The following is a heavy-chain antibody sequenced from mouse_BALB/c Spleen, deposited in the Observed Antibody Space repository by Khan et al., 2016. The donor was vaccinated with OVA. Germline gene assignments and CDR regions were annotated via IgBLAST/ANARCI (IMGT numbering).Heavy chain of an antibody. J-gene: IGHJ3*01. CDR1: GYSFTAYY. CDR3: ARGYDFFAY. D-gene: IGHD2-14*01. Sequence: VQLQQSGPDLVKPGASVKISCKASGYSFTAYYLSWVKQSHGESLEWIGRVNPNNGDTTYNQKFKGKAILTVDKSSNTAYMDLRSLKSEDASVYYCARGYDFFAYWAQGTLVTVSA. CDR2: VNPNNGDT. V-gene: IGHV1-18*01.